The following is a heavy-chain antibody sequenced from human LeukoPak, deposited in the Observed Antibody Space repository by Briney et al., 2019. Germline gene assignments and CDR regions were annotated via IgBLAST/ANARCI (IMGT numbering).Heavy chain of an antibody. J-gene: IGHJ5*02. V-gene: IGHV3-74*01. D-gene: IGHD4-17*01. CDR2: INSDGSST. Sequence: GGSLRLSCAASGFTFSSYWMHWVRQAPGKGLVWVSRINSDGSSTSYADSVKGRFTISRDNAKNTLYLQMNILEGEGTAVYYLAPYGANRLDPWGQGILVTVSS. CDR1: GFTFSSYW. CDR3: APYGANRLDP.